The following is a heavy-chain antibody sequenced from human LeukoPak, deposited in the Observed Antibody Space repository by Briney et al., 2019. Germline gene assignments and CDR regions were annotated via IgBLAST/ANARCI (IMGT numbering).Heavy chain of an antibody. V-gene: IGHV3-21*01. CDR1: GFTFSSYS. CDR2: ISSSSSYI. Sequence: GGSLRLSCAASGFTFSSYSMNWVRQAPGKGLEWVSSISSSSSYIYYADSVKGRFTISRDNAKNSLYLQMNSLRAEDTAVYYCARVRFGELLLDYWGQGTLVTVSS. J-gene: IGHJ4*02. CDR3: ARVRFGELLLDY. D-gene: IGHD3-10*01.